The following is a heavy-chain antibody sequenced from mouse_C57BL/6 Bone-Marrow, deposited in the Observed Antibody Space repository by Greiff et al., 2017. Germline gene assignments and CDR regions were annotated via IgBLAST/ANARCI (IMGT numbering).Heavy chain of an antibody. V-gene: IGHV1-39*01. D-gene: IGHD2-4*01. CDR2: INPNYGTT. CDR3: ESGYDYDYAMDY. J-gene: IGHJ4*01. Sequence: EVQLQQSGPELVKPGASVKISCKASGYSFTDYNMNWVKQSNGKSLEWIGVINPNYGTTSYNQKFKGKATLTVDQSSSTAYMQLNSLTSEDSAVYSGESGYDYDYAMDYWGQGTSVTVSS. CDR1: GYSFTDYN.